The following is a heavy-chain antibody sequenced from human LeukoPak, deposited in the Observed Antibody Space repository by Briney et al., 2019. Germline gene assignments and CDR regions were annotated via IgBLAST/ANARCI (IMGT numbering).Heavy chain of an antibody. J-gene: IGHJ6*02. V-gene: IGHV3-7*04. CDR3: ARALVGATPYYYGMDV. CDR1: GFTFSSYW. CDR2: IKQDGSEK. D-gene: IGHD1-26*01. Sequence: PGGSLRLSCAASGFTFSSYWMSWVRQAPGKGLEWVANIKQDGSEKYYVDSVKGRFTISRDNAKNSLYLQMNSLRAEDTAVYYCARALVGATPYYYGMDVWGQGTTVTLSS.